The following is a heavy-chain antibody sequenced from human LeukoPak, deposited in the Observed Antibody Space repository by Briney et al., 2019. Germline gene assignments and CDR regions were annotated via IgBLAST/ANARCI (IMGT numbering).Heavy chain of an antibody. V-gene: IGHV3-74*01. CDR1: GFTFSRDW. D-gene: IGHD2-21*01. Sequence: PGGSLRLSCAASGFTFSRDWMHWFRRAPGRGLVWVSRIDSDGSTTSYADSVKGRFTVSRDNARNTLYLDMTGLRVDDTAVYYCARRGAIIQSRFDPWGQGTLVTVSS. CDR3: ARRGAIIQSRFDP. CDR2: IDSDGSTT. J-gene: IGHJ5*02.